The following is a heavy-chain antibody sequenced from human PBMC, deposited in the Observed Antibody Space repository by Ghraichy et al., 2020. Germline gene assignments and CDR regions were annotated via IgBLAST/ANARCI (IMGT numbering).Heavy chain of an antibody. Sequence: SETLSLTCTVSGGSISSSSYYWGWIRQPPGKGLEWIGSIYYSGSTYYNPSLKSRVTISVDTSKNQFSLKLSSVTAADTAVYYCAGTARVYYYYGMDVWGQGTTVTVSS. CDR3: AGTARVYYYYGMDV. CDR2: IYYSGST. D-gene: IGHD6-6*01. V-gene: IGHV4-39*07. J-gene: IGHJ6*02. CDR1: GGSISSSSYY.